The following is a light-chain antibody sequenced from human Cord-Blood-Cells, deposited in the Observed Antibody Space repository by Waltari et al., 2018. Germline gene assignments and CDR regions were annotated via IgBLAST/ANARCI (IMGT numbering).Light chain of an antibody. CDR3: QQCYSTLMYT. Sequence: DIQMTQSPSSLSASVGDRVTITCRASQRISSYLNWYQQKPRKAPKLLIYAASSLQSGVPSRFSGSGSGTDFTLTISSLQPEDFATYYCQQCYSTLMYTFGQGTKLEIK. CDR2: AAS. V-gene: IGKV1-39*01. J-gene: IGKJ2*01. CDR1: QRISSY.